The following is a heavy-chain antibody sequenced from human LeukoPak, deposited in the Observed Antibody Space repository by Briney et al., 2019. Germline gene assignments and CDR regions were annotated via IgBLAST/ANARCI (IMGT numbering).Heavy chain of an antibody. Sequence: PSETLSLTCTVLGGSFTGYYWSWIRQPPGKGLEWIGEINHGGGTNYNPSLTSRVTISVDTSKTQFSLRLTSVTAADTAVYYCARRRQGSSWYGSDFQHWGQGTLVTVSS. V-gene: IGHV4-34*01. CDR1: GGSFTGYY. J-gene: IGHJ1*01. D-gene: IGHD6-13*01. CDR2: INHGGGT. CDR3: ARRRQGSSWYGSDFQH.